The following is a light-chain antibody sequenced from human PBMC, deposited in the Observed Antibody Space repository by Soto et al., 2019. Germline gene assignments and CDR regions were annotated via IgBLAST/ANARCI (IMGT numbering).Light chain of an antibody. V-gene: IGKV1-39*01. CDR2: AAS. CDR3: QKYNSAPLT. Sequence: IQMTQSPSSLSASVGDRVTITCRASQSVSSYLNWYQQKPGKAPELLIFAASSLQSGVPSRFSGSGSGTDFTLTISSLQPEDVATYYCQKYNSAPLTFGGGTKVEIK. J-gene: IGKJ4*01. CDR1: QSVSSY.